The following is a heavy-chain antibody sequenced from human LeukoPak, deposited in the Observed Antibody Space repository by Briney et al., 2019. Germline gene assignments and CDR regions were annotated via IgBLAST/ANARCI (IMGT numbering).Heavy chain of an antibody. CDR2: ISWNSGSI. CDR3: AKDHYGGNFYYFDY. V-gene: IGHV3-9*01. J-gene: IGHJ4*02. CDR1: GFTFDDYA. Sequence: GGSLRLSCAASGFTFDDYAMHWVRQAPGKGLEWVSGISWNSGSIGYADSVKGRFTISRDNAKNSLYLQMNSLRAEDTALYYCAKDHYGGNFYYFDYWGQGTLVTVSS. D-gene: IGHD4-23*01.